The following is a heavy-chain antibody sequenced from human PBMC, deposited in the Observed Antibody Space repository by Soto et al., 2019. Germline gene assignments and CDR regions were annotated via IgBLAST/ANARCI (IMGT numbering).Heavy chain of an antibody. Sequence: LSLTCTVSGGSISSGGYYWSWIRQHPGKGLEWIGYIYSSGSTYYQPSLESRVTISVDTSKNHFSLKLSSVTAADTAVYYCARGYSSCHFDYWGQGXLVTVYS. CDR3: ARGYSSCHFDY. V-gene: IGHV4-31*03. CDR2: IYSSGST. CDR1: GGSISSGGYY. J-gene: IGHJ4*02. D-gene: IGHD6-6*01.